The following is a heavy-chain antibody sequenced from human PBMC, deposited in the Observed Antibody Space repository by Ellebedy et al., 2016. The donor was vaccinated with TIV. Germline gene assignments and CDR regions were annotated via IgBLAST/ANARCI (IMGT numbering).Heavy chain of an antibody. Sequence: GESLKISCTASGFTFGDYAMSWVRQAPGKGLEWVGFIRSKAYGGTREYAASVKGRFTISRDDSKSIAYLQMNSLETEDTAVYFCTRDFDEETSSWYVGFDYWGRGTLVTVSS. V-gene: IGHV3-49*04. CDR2: IRSKAYGGTR. D-gene: IGHD6-13*01. J-gene: IGHJ4*02. CDR3: TRDFDEETSSWYVGFDY. CDR1: GFTFGDYA.